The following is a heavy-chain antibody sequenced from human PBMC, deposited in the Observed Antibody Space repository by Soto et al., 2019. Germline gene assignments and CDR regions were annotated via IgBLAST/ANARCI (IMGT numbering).Heavy chain of an antibody. CDR1: VYSFISHW. CDR2: IYPGDSDT. CDR3: TRSLPTPDF. V-gene: IGHV5-51*01. Sequence: GESLKISCKGSVYSFISHWIGWVRQMPGKGLEWMGIIYPGDSDTKYSPSFEGQVTITADKTTTTAYLQWSSLKASDTAMYYCTRSLPTPDFWGQGTLVTVSS. J-gene: IGHJ4*02.